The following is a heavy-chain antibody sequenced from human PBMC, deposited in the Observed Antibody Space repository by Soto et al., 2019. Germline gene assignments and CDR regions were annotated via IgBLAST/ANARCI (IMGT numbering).Heavy chain of an antibody. D-gene: IGHD6-6*01. J-gene: IGHJ4*02. Sequence: GGSLSLSCAASGFTFSSYAMHWVRQATGKGLEWVAVISYDGSNKYYADSVKGRFTISRDNSKNTLYLQMNSLRAEDTAVYYCARVSSSLGSTHRYDYWGQGTLVTVAS. CDR3: ARVSSSLGSTHRYDY. CDR2: ISYDGSNK. V-gene: IGHV3-30-3*01. CDR1: GFTFSSYA.